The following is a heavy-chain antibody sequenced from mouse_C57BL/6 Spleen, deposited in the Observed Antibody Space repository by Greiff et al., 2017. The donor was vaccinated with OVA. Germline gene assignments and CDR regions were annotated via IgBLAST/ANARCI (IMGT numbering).Heavy chain of an antibody. D-gene: IGHD4-1*01. V-gene: IGHV1-69*01. CDR1: GYTFTSYW. Sequence: QVQLQQSGAELVMPGASVKLSCKASGYTFTSYWMHWVKQRPGQGLEWIGEIDPSDSYTNYNQKFKGKSTLTVDKSSSTAYMQLSSLTSEDSAVYYCARSLGPYYAMDYWGQGTSVTVSS. J-gene: IGHJ4*01. CDR3: ARSLGPYYAMDY. CDR2: IDPSDSYT.